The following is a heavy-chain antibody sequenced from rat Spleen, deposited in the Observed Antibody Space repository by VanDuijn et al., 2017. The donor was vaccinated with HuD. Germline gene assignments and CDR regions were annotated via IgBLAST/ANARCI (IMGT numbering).Heavy chain of an antibody. CDR2: INSADNT. V-gene: IGHV3-3*01. Sequence: EVQLQESGPGLVRPSQSLSLTCSVSGYSITSNYWGWIRKFPGNKLEWLGFINSADNTNYNPSLKSRISISRDTSKNQFFLQVNSLSTEDTATYYCARSEGTHYYLPFADWGQGSLVTVSS. CDR1: GYSITSNY. D-gene: IGHD1-12*02. J-gene: IGHJ3*01. CDR3: ARSEGTHYYLPFAD.